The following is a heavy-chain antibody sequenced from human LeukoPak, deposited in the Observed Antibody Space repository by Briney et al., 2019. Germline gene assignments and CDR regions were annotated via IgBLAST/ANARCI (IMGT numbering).Heavy chain of an antibody. J-gene: IGHJ4*02. V-gene: IGHV1-69*06. CDR1: GGTFSSYA. Sequence: SVKVSCKASGGTFSSYAISRVRQAPGQGLEWMGGIIPIFGTANYAQKFQGRVTITADKSTSTAYMELSSLRSEDTAVYYCARGRTYSGSADYWGQGTLVTVSS. CDR3: ARGRTYSGSADY. D-gene: IGHD5-12*01. CDR2: IIPIFGTA.